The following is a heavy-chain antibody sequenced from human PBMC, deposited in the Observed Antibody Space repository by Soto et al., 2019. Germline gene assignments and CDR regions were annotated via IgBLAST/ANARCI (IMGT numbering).Heavy chain of an antibody. CDR1: GGSFSGYY. J-gene: IGHJ5*02. CDR3: ARRAVVAVTGSLDNWLDP. Sequence: SETLSLTCAVYGGSFSGYYWSWIRQPPGKGLEWIGEINHSGSTNYNPSLKSRVTISVDTSKNQFSLKVNSVTAADTAVYYCARRAVVAVTGSLDNWLDPWGQGILVT. D-gene: IGHD2-21*01. V-gene: IGHV4-34*01. CDR2: INHSGST.